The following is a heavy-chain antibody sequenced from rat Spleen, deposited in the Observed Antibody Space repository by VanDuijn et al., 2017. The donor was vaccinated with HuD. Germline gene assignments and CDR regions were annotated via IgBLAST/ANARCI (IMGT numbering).Heavy chain of an antibody. CDR3: ARTYYYSGRGDYVMDA. CDR1: GFSLTSYS. CDR2: MWYDGDT. J-gene: IGHJ4*01. V-gene: IGHV2-34*01. Sequence: QVQLKESGPGLVQPSETLSLTCTVSGFSLTSYSVSWVRQPSGKGPEWMGRMWYDGDTAYNSALKSRLSISRDTSKNQVFLKMSSLQTEDTATYYCARTYYYSGRGDYVMDAWGQGASVTVSS. D-gene: IGHD1-1*01.